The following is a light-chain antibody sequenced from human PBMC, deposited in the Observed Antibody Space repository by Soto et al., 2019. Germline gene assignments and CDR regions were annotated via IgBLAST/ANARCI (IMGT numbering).Light chain of an antibody. V-gene: IGKV1-5*01. J-gene: IGKJ1*01. CDR3: QQYNSYPWT. CDR1: QTISNW. CDR2: DAS. Sequence: DIRMPQSPSPLSASLGDRFTISCLASQTISNWLAWYQQKPGKAPKLLIYDASSLESGVPSRFSGSGSGTEFTLTITSLQPDDFATYYCQQYNSYPWTFGQGTKVDIK.